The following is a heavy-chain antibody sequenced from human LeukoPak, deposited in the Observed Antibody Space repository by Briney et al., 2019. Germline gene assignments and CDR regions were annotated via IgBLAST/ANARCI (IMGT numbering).Heavy chain of an antibody. CDR2: FDPEDGET. J-gene: IGHJ4*02. CDR3: ATVVRYGDYVYY. Sequence: ASVKVSCKVSGYTLTELSMHWVRQAPGKGLEWMGGFDPEDGETIYAQKFQGRVTMTEDTSTDTAYMELSSLRSEDTAEYYCATVVRYGDYVYYWGQGTLVTVSS. V-gene: IGHV1-24*01. D-gene: IGHD4-17*01. CDR1: GYTLTELS.